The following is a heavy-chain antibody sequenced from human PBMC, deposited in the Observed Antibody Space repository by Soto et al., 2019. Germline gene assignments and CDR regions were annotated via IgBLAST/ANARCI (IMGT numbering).Heavy chain of an antibody. CDR2: ISGSGGST. CDR3: ARDHLDYDSSGYYYYYGMDV. CDR1: GFTFSSYA. D-gene: IGHD3-22*01. J-gene: IGHJ6*02. Sequence: GGSLRLSCAASGFTFSSYAMSWVRQAPGKGLEWVSVISGSGGSTYYADSVKGRFTISRDNSKNTLYLQMNSLRAEDTAVYYCARDHLDYDSSGYYYYYGMDVWGQGTTVTVSS. V-gene: IGHV3-23*01.